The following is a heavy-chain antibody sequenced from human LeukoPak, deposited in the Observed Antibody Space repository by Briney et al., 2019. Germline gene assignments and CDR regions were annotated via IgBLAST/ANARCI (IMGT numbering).Heavy chain of an antibody. CDR3: SRESGAFCPFGY. CDR1: GGSISNTNW. V-gene: IGHV4-4*02. J-gene: IGHJ4*02. CDR2: VSLAGQT. Sequence: SGTLSLTCDVSGGSISNTNWWSWVRQPPGQGLEWIGEVSLAGQTNYNPSLNGRVTMSLDESSNQLSLKLTSVTAADTAIYYCSRESGAFCPFGYCGQGTLVIVPS. D-gene: IGHD1-26*01.